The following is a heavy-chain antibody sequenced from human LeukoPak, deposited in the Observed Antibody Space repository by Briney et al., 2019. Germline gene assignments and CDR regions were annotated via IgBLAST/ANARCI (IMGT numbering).Heavy chain of an antibody. Sequence: SVKVSCKASGGTFSSYAISWVRQAPGQGLEWMGGIIPIFGTANYAQKLQGRVTNTADESTSTAYMELSSLRSEDTAVYYCARTFTDYGGNSDYYYMDVWGKGTTVTVSS. D-gene: IGHD4-23*01. CDR1: GGTFSSYA. V-gene: IGHV1-69*01. CDR2: IIPIFGTA. CDR3: ARTFTDYGGNSDYYYMDV. J-gene: IGHJ6*03.